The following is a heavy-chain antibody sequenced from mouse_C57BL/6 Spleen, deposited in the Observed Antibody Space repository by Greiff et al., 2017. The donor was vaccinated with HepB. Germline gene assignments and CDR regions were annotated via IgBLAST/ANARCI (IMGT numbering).Heavy chain of an antibody. CDR3: ARKGNYGRGPHYFDY. J-gene: IGHJ2*01. V-gene: IGHV1-81*01. CDR2: IYPRSGNT. Sequence: VQLKESGAELARPGASVKLSCKASGYTFTSYGISWVKQSTGQGLEWIGEIYPRSGNTYYNEKFKGKATLTADKSSSTAYMELRSLTSEDSAIYFCARKGNYGRGPHYFDYWGQGTTLTVSS. D-gene: IGHD1-1*01. CDR1: GYTFTSYG.